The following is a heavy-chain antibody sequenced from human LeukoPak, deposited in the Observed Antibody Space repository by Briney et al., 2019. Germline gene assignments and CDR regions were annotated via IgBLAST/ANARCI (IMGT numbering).Heavy chain of an antibody. D-gene: IGHD2-2*02. CDR3: ARDSASIGY. CDR1: GFTFSSYE. J-gene: IGHJ4*02. CDR2: IKQDGSEK. V-gene: IGHV3-7*01. Sequence: PGGSLRLSCAASGFTFSSYELNWVRQAPGMGLEWVANIKQDGSEKYYVDSVKGRFTISRDNAKNSLYLQMNSLRAEDTAVYYCARDSASIGYWGQGTLVTVSS.